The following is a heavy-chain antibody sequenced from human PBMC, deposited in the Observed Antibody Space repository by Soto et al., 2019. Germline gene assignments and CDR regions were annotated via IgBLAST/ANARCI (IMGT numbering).Heavy chain of an antibody. D-gene: IGHD6-13*01. Sequence: QVQLQQWGAGLLKPSETLSLPCAVYGGSFSGYYWSWIRQPPGKGLEWIGECNHSGSTNSNPSLEIRVTLSVDATKNQFALKLSSVIAADTAVYDCARCTQSSPEVDYLCQGTLVTVCS. CDR2: CNHSGST. V-gene: IGHV4-34*01. CDR1: GGSFSGYY. J-gene: IGHJ4*02. CDR3: ARCTQSSPEVDY.